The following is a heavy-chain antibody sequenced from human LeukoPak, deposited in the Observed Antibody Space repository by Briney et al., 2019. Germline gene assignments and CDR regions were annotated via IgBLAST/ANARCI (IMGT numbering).Heavy chain of an antibody. D-gene: IGHD3-10*01. CDR3: AKKGGRPVWFGDLLFDY. CDR1: GFTFSSYA. V-gene: IGHV3-23*01. J-gene: IGHJ4*02. CDR2: ISGSGGST. Sequence: PGRSLRLSCAASGFTFSSYAMSWVRQAPGKGLEWVSAISGSGGSTYYADSVKGRFTISRDNSKNTLYLQMNSLRAEDTAVYYRAKKGGRPVWFGDLLFDYWGQGTLVTVSS.